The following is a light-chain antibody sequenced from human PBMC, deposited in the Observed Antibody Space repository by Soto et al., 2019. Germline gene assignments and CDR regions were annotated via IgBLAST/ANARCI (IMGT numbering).Light chain of an antibody. Sequence: EVVLTQSPDTLSLSPGETATLSCRASQTVDRYVAWYQQKPGQAPRLLIYGASNRATGIPDRFSGSGSGTDFTLTISRLEPEDFAVYYCQQYGSSGTFGQGTKVDIK. CDR2: GAS. J-gene: IGKJ1*01. CDR3: QQYGSSGT. V-gene: IGKV3-20*01. CDR1: QTVDRY.